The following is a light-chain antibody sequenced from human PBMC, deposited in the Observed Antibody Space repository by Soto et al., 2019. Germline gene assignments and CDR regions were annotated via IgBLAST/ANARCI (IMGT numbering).Light chain of an antibody. CDR3: QQYHSYPHT. CDR1: QSVSSW. V-gene: IGKV1-5*03. Sequence: DIQMTQSPSTLSASVGDRVTIACRASQSVSSWLAWYQQRPGKDPKLLISKASTLETGVPSRFSGGGSGTEFTLIISSLQPDDFATYSCQQYHSYPHTFGGGTKVEFK. J-gene: IGKJ4*01. CDR2: KAS.